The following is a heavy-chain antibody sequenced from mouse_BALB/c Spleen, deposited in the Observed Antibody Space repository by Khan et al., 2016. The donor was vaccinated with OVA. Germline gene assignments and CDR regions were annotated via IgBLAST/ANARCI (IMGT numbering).Heavy chain of an antibody. CDR1: GYIFTSYW. V-gene: IGHV1-76*01. D-gene: IGHD1-1*01. Sequence: QVQPKEPGTQLVRPGASVKLSCKTSGYIFTSYWIHWVKQSSGQGLEWIARVYPGTGSTYYNEKFKGKATLIADQSSSTAYMQLRGLISVDSLVSYSARKKNCNYWRAKDYWGQGTSVTVSS. CDR3: ARKKNCNYWRAKDY. J-gene: IGHJ4*01. CDR2: VYPGTGST.